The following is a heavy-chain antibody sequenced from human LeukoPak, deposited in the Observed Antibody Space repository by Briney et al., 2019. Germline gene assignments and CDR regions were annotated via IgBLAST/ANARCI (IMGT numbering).Heavy chain of an antibody. V-gene: IGHV1-8*01. CDR3: ARGRFDP. Sequence: ASVKVSCKASGYTFHSYDINWVRQASGQGLEWMGWMNPGTGNTGYAPKFLGRVSMTRDTSISIAYIDLNNLTSADTAVYYCARGRFDPWGQGTQVIVSS. CDR1: GYTFHSYD. J-gene: IGHJ5*02. CDR2: MNPGTGNT.